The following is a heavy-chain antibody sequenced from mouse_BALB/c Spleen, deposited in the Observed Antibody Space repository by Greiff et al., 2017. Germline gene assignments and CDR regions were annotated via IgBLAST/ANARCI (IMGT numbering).Heavy chain of an antibody. CDR1: GFTFSSFG. J-gene: IGHJ4*01. Sequence: DVQLVESGGGLVQPGGSRKLSCAASGFTFSSFGMHWVRQAPEKGLEWVAYISSGSSTIYYADTVKGRFTISRDNPKNTLFLQMTSLRSEDTAMYYCARSRGMDYWGQGTSVTVSS. V-gene: IGHV5-17*02. CDR3: ARSRGMDY. CDR2: ISSGSSTI.